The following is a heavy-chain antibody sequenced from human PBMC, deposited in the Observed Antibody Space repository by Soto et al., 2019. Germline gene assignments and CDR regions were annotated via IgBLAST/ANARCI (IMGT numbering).Heavy chain of an antibody. D-gene: IGHD4-4*01. CDR3: ASGYSNSPRPHRGYYYYYGMDV. CDR2: IIPIFGTA. V-gene: IGHV1-69*01. CDR1: GGTFSSYA. Sequence: QVQLVQSGAEVKKPGSSVKVSCKASGGTFSSYAISWVRQAPGQGLEWMGGIIPIFGTANYAQKFQGRVTITADESTSTAYMELSSLRSEDTAVYYCASGYSNSPRPHRGYYYYYGMDVWGQGTTVTVSS. J-gene: IGHJ6*02.